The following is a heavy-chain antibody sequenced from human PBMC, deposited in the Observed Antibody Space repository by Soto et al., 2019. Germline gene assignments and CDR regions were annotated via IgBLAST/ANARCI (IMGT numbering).Heavy chain of an antibody. CDR1: GYTLSDVA. V-gene: IGHV1-24*01. CDR2: LDLEEDET. CDR3: TTEILAYHYSIGV. J-gene: IGHJ6*01. Sequence: GSVEVFCKVSGYTLSDVAIHCERQAPGKGLEWMGSLDLEEDETVYAQKFQGRVTLTEDTSKDTAYMELTSLESEDSAIYYCTTEILAYHYSIGVWGQGTTVTGSS. D-gene: IGHD2-8*02.